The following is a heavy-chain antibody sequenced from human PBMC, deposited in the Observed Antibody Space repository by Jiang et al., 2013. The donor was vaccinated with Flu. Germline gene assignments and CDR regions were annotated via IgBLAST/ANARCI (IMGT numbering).Heavy chain of an antibody. V-gene: IGHV3-30*18. CDR3: AKLSFYYDSSVTFDY. J-gene: IGHJ4*02. Sequence: WVRQAPGKGLEWVAVISYDGSNKYYAGSVKGRFTISRDNSKNTLYLQMNSLRAEDTAVYYCAKLSFYYDSSVTFDYWGQGTLVTVSS. CDR2: ISYDGSNK. D-gene: IGHD3-22*01.